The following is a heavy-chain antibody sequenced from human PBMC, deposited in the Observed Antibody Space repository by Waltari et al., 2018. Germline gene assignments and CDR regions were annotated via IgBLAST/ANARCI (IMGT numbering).Heavy chain of an antibody. CDR3: AKDRGSGRIYFDS. V-gene: IGHV3-23*01. CDR2: ISGSGGTP. CDR1: GFTFSHFA. Sequence: VQLLESGGDLIQPGGSLRLSCAASGFTFSHFAMTWVRQAPGKRLGCVSSISGSGGTPYYTDSVTGRFTISRDNSENTLYLHMNSLRAEDSAIYYCAKDRGSGRIYFDSWGRGTLVAVSS. D-gene: IGHD3-10*01. J-gene: IGHJ4*02.